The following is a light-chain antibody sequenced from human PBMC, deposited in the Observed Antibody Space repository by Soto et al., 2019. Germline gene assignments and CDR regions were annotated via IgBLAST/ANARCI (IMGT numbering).Light chain of an antibody. CDR2: TTN. Sequence: QSVLTQPPSASVTPGQRVSISCSGSSSNIGNNTVNWYQQLPATAPRLLIYTTNQRPSGVPDRFSGSKSGTSASLAISGLQSEDEADYYCAAWDDSLNGPVFGGGTKLTVL. J-gene: IGLJ3*02. CDR1: SSNIGNNT. V-gene: IGLV1-44*01. CDR3: AAWDDSLNGPV.